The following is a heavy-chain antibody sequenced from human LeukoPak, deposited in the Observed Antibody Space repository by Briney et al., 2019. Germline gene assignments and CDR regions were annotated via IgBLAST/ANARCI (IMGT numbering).Heavy chain of an antibody. CDR1: GFMIRDYW. CDR2: INEDGTKE. CDR3: ASRESSMARSH. Sequence: GGSLRLSCTASGFMIRDYWMNWVRQVPGKGPEWVANINEDGTKEDYVDSVRGRFTISRDNAKNSVYLQMNSLRDEDTALYYCASRESSMARSHWGQGTLVTVSS. V-gene: IGHV3-7*01. D-gene: IGHD3-10*01. J-gene: IGHJ4*02.